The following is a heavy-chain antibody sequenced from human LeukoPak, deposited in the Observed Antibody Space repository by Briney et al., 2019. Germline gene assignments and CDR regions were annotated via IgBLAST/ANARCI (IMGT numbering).Heavy chain of an antibody. CDR2: IIPIFGTA. J-gene: IGHJ6*02. V-gene: IGHV1-69*13. CDR1: GGTFSSYA. D-gene: IGHD3-3*01. CDR3: ARDKDVLEWLTGMDV. Sequence: SVKVSCKASGGTFSSYAISWVRQAPGQGLEWMGGIIPIFGTANYAQKFQGRVTITADESTSKAYMELSSLRSEDTAVYYCARDKDVLEWLTGMDVWGQGTTITVSS.